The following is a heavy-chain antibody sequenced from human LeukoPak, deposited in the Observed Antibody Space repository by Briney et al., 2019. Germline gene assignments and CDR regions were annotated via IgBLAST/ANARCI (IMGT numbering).Heavy chain of an antibody. J-gene: IGHJ3*02. CDR3: ARVSWLHAFDI. Sequence: SETLSLTCAVSGGSISSGGYSWSWIRQPPGKGLEWIGYIYHSGSTYYNPSLKSRVTISVDRSKNQFSLKLSSVTAADTAVYYRARVSWLHAFDIWGQGTMVTVSS. CDR2: IYHSGST. CDR1: GGSISSGGYS. V-gene: IGHV4-30-2*01. D-gene: IGHD5-12*01.